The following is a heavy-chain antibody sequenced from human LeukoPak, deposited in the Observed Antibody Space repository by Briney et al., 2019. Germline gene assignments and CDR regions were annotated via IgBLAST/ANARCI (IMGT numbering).Heavy chain of an antibody. Sequence: PSETLSLTCTVSGGSISSGDYYWSWIRQPPGKGLEWIGYIYYSGSTYYNPSLKSRVTISVDTSKNQFSLKLSSVTAADTAVYYCARETWQQLVPELHYFDYWGQGTLVTVSS. J-gene: IGHJ4*02. CDR3: ARETWQQLVPELHYFDY. CDR1: GGSISSGDYY. D-gene: IGHD6-13*01. V-gene: IGHV4-30-4*02. CDR2: IYYSGST.